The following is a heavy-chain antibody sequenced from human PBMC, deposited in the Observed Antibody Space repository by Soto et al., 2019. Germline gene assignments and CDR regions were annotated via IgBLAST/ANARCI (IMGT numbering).Heavy chain of an antibody. Sequence: SETLSLTCTVSGGSISSGGYYWSWVRQHPGKGLEWIGYIYYSGSTYYNPSLKSRVTISVDTSKNQFSLKLSSVTAADTAVYYCARLYYDILTGPLLGFDYWGQGTLVTVSS. J-gene: IGHJ4*02. CDR2: IYYSGST. CDR3: ARLYYDILTGPLLGFDY. V-gene: IGHV4-31*03. CDR1: GGSISSGGYY. D-gene: IGHD3-9*01.